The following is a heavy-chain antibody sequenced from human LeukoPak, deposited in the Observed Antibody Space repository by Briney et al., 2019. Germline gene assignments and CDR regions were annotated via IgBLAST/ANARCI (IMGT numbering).Heavy chain of an antibody. J-gene: IGHJ4*02. CDR2: IKQDGSEK. CDR3: ARVTGVRGVTAFDY. Sequence: PGGSLRLSCAASGFTFSSYWMSWVRQAPGKGLEWVANIKQDGSEKYYVDSVKGRFTISRDNAKNSLYLQMNSLRAEDTAVYYCARVTGVRGVTAFDYWGQGTLVTVSS. CDR1: GFTFSSYW. V-gene: IGHV3-7*04. D-gene: IGHD3-10*01.